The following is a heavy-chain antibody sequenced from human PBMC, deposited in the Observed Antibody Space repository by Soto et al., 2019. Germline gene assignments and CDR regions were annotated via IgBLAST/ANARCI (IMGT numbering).Heavy chain of an antibody. CDR1: GFTFSSYW. D-gene: IGHD2-15*01. V-gene: IGHV3-74*01. CDR3: VRTSLVVSAATREDY. CDR2: INSDGSST. J-gene: IGHJ4*02. Sequence: EVQLVESGGGLVQPGGSLRLSCAASGFTFSSYWMHWVRQAPGKGLVWVSRINSDGSSTSYADSVKGRFTISRENAKNTLYLQMNRLRAEDTAVYYCVRTSLVVSAATREDYWGKGTLVTVSS.